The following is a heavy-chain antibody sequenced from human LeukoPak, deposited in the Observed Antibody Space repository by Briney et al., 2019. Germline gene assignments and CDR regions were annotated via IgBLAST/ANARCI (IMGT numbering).Heavy chain of an antibody. CDR3: AKSSSPYYYYYYMDV. Sequence: PGRSLRLSCAASGFTFSSYGIHWVRQAPGKGLEWLAVIWYDGSNKYYADSVKGRFTISRDNSKNTLYLQMNSLRAEDTAVYYCAKSSSPYYYYYYMDVWGKGTTVTVSS. J-gene: IGHJ6*03. CDR2: IWYDGSNK. V-gene: IGHV3-33*06. D-gene: IGHD2-2*01. CDR1: GFTFSSYG.